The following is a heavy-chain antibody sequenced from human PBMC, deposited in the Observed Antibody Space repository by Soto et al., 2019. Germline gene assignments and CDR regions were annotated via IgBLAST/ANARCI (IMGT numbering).Heavy chain of an antibody. J-gene: IGHJ4*02. Sequence: GGSLRLSCAASGFTFSSYSMNWVRQAPGKGLEWVSYISSSSSTIYYADSVKVRFTIARDNAKNSLYLQMNSLRDEDTDVYYCARDQLIAARAPFDYWGQGTLVTVSS. CDR1: GFTFSSYS. D-gene: IGHD6-6*01. CDR2: ISSSSSTI. V-gene: IGHV3-48*02. CDR3: ARDQLIAARAPFDY.